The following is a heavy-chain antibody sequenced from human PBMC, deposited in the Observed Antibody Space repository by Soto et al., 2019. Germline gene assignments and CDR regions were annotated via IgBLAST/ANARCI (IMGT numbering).Heavy chain of an antibody. CDR3: AREGAITMVRGVIYSTFDY. CDR2: IKQDGSEK. V-gene: IGHV3-7*01. J-gene: IGHJ4*02. CDR1: GFTFSSYW. D-gene: IGHD3-10*01. Sequence: GESLKISCAASGFTFSSYWMSWVRQAPGKGLEWVANIKQDGSEKYYVDSVKGRFTISRDNAKNSLYLQMNSLRAEDTAVYYCAREGAITMVRGVIYSTFDYWGQGTLVTVSS.